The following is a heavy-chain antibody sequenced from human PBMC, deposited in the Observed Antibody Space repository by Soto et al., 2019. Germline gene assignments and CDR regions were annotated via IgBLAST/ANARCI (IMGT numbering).Heavy chain of an antibody. D-gene: IGHD6-13*01. V-gene: IGHV1-24*01. CDR1: VYTLTELS. J-gene: IGHJ5*02. Sequence: ASVTVSCKVSVYTLTELSMHWVRQAPGKGLEWMGGFDPEDGETIYAQKFQGRVTMTEDTSTDTAYMELSSLRSEDTAVYYCATVRYSSSRKRSWFDPWGQGTLVTVSS. CDR3: ATVRYSSSRKRSWFDP. CDR2: FDPEDGET.